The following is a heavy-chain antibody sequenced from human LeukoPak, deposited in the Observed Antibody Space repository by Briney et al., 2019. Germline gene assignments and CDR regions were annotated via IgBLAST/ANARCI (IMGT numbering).Heavy chain of an antibody. J-gene: IGHJ5*02. D-gene: IGHD3-3*01. CDR1: GFTVSNYA. CDR2: ISSSGTNL. V-gene: IGHV3-23*01. CDR3: AKCARTPEGGSGWCNWFDP. Sequence: GGSLRLSCAASGFTVSNYAMNWVRQARGKGLEWVSAISSSGTNLQYADSVKGRFTIYRDNSKNTLYLQMKSLRGEDTAVYYCAKCARTPEGGSGWCNWFDPWGQGTLVTVSS.